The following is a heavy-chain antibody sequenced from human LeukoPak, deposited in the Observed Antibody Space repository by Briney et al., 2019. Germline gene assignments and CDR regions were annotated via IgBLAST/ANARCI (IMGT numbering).Heavy chain of an antibody. CDR3: AKDRWLVLSDAFDI. J-gene: IGHJ3*02. V-gene: IGHV3-30*04. Sequence: PGGSLRLSCAASGFTFSSYAMHWVRQAPGKGLEWVAVISYDGSNKYYADSVKGRFTISRDNSKNTLYLQMNSLRAEDTAVYYCAKDRWLVLSDAFDIWGQGTMVTVSS. CDR2: ISYDGSNK. CDR1: GFTFSSYA. D-gene: IGHD6-19*01.